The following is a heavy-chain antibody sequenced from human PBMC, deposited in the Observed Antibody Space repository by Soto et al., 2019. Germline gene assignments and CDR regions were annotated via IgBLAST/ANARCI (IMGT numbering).Heavy chain of an antibody. CDR3: ARDNYGDTYYFDY. V-gene: IGHV4-59*12. D-gene: IGHD4-17*01. J-gene: IGHJ4*02. CDR1: GGSISSYY. Sequence: SETLSLTCTVSGGSISSYYWSWIRQPPGKGLEWIGYIYYSGSTNYNPSLKSRVTISLDTSKNQFSLKLSSVTATDTAVYYCARDNYGDTYYFDYWGQGTLVTVSS. CDR2: IYYSGST.